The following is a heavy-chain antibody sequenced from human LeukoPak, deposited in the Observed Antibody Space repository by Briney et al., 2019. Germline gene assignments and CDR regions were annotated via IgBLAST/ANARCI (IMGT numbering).Heavy chain of an antibody. D-gene: IGHD6-13*01. CDR3: ARDHSSNWSDFDY. CDR2: ISRTSSYI. CDR1: GFTFSNYA. Sequence: PGGSLRLSCAASGFTFSNYAMNWVRQAPGKGLEWVSSISRTSSYIYYAESVKGRFTISRDNAKNSLYLQMNRLRAEDTAVYYCARDHSSNWSDFDYWGQGTLVTVSS. J-gene: IGHJ4*02. V-gene: IGHV3-21*01.